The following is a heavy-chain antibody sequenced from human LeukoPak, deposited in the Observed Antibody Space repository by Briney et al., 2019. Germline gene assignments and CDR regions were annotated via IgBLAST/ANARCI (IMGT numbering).Heavy chain of an antibody. CDR2: ISSSGST. D-gene: IGHD6-19*01. CDR3: ARLIAVAGTFYYFDY. J-gene: IGHJ4*02. Sequence: PSETLSLTCTVSGGSITSYFWTWIRLPPTKGLEWIGYISSSGSTSYNPSLTSRVTISIDTSKNHFSLKLSSVTAADTAVYYCARLIAVAGTFYYFDYWGQGTLVTVSS. V-gene: IGHV4-59*08. CDR1: GGSITSYF.